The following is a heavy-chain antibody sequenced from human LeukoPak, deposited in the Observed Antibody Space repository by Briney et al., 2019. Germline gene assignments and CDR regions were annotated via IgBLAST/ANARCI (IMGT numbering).Heavy chain of an antibody. CDR1: GFTFSSYW. Sequence: PGGSLRLSCAASGFTFSSYWMHWVRQAPGKGLVWASRINTDGSSTSYADSVKGRFTISRDNAKNTLYLQMNSLRAEDTAVYYCARDRKGAFDIWGQGTMVTVSS. V-gene: IGHV3-74*01. CDR2: INTDGSST. D-gene: IGHD1-14*01. CDR3: ARDRKGAFDI. J-gene: IGHJ3*02.